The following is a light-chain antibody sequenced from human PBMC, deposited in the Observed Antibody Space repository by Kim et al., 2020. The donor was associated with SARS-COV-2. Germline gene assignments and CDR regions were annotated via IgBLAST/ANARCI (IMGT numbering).Light chain of an antibody. V-gene: IGLV3-21*01. J-gene: IGLJ2*01. CDR1: NIGDYR. CDR2: YET. CDR3: QVWHTGGDRVV. Sequence: PCQTARITCGRVNIGDYRVHWYQQKPGQAPLLVIYYETDRPSGIPERFSGSNSGTTVTLTIRSVEAGDEADYYCQVWHTGGDRVVFGGGTQLTVL.